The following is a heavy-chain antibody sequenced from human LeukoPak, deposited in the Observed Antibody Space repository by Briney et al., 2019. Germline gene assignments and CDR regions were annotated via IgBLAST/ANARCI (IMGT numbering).Heavy chain of an antibody. CDR3: AREGGVVVVSAGYFDY. CDR2: ISYDGGNK. Sequence: GGTVRLSCAASRFTFSSFAMHWVPPAPGKGRVGVVVISYDGGNKCYAHSVKGRFTISRDKSKSMLYLEMSSLRAEDTAVYYCAREGGVVVVSAGYFDYWGQGPLVTVSS. J-gene: IGHJ4*02. D-gene: IGHD2-2*01. CDR1: RFTFSSFA. V-gene: IGHV3-30-3*01.